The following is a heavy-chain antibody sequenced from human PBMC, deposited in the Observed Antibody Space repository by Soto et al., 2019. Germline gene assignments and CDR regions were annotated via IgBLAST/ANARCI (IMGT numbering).Heavy chain of an antibody. Sequence: SVKVSCQASGYTFPRYNVHWVRQAPGQGLEWMAIINPSGGTTYYVQKFEGRVTLTTDTSTSTVYMELSSLRSDDTAVYYCARVRGGGREYFFDYWGQGTLVTVSS. D-gene: IGHD2-15*01. CDR1: GYTFPRYN. CDR3: ARVRGGGREYFFDY. J-gene: IGHJ4*02. CDR2: INPSGGTT. V-gene: IGHV1-46*01.